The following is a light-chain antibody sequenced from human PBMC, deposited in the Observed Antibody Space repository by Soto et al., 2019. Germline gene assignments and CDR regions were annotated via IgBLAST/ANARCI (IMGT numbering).Light chain of an antibody. CDR1: SSNIGSNY. CDR3: AAWDNSLTGYV. J-gene: IGLJ1*01. CDR2: RNS. V-gene: IGLV1-47*01. Sequence: QSVLTQPPSASGTPGQRVTISCSGSSSNIGSNYVYWYQQVPGTAPKLLIYRNSQRPSGVPDRFSDSKSGTSASLAIIGLRSEDEADYFCAAWDNSLTGYVFGTGTKVTV.